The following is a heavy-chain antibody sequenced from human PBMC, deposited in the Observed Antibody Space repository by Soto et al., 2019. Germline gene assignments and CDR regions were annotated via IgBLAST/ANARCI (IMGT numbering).Heavy chain of an antibody. V-gene: IGHV1-8*01. J-gene: IGHJ4*02. D-gene: IGHD3-3*01. CDR1: GYTFTSYD. Sequence: QVQLVQSGAEVKKPGASVKVSCKASGYTFTSYDINWVRQATGQGLEWMGWMNPNSGNTGYAQKFQGRVTMTRNTSISTAYMELSSLRSEDTAVYYCARKPPARITIFGVVIRMYYFDYWGQGTLVTVSS. CDR2: MNPNSGNT. CDR3: ARKPPARITIFGVVIRMYYFDY.